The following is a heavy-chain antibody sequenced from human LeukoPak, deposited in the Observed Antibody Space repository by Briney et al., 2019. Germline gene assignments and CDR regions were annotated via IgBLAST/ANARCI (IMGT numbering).Heavy chain of an antibody. CDR2: IRYDGSNK. Sequence: GGSLRLSCAASGFTFSSYGMHWVRQAPGKGLEWVAFIRYDGSNKYYADSVKGRFTISRDNSKNTLYLQMNSLRAEDTAVYYCAKGRIAVAGRGVFDYWGQGTLVTVSS. D-gene: IGHD6-19*01. CDR3: AKGRIAVAGRGVFDY. J-gene: IGHJ4*02. V-gene: IGHV3-30*02. CDR1: GFTFSSYG.